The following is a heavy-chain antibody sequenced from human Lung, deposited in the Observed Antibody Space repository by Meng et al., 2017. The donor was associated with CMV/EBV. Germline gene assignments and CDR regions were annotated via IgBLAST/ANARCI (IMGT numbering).Heavy chain of an antibody. D-gene: IGHD1-26*01. CDR1: GGSISSYY. CDR3: ARDGSLVRLDV. V-gene: IGHV4-59*01. CDR2: IYYSGST. Sequence: SCTVSGGSISSYYWSWIRQPPGKGLEWIGYIYYSGSTNYNPSLKSRVTISVDTSKNQFSLKLSSVTAADTAVYYCARDGSLVRLDVWGQGTTVTVSS. J-gene: IGHJ6*02.